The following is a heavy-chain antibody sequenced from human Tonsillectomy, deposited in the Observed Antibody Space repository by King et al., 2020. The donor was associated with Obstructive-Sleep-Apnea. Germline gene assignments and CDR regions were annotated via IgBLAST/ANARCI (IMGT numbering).Heavy chain of an antibody. CDR2: INHSGST. Sequence: LQQWGAGLLKPSETLSLTCAVYGGSFSGYYWSWIRQPLGKGLEWIGEINHSGSTNYNPSLKSRVSISVDTSKNQFSLNLSSVTAADTAVYYCARIVRPDAWSQGTTVTVSS. V-gene: IGHV4-34*01. J-gene: IGHJ6*02. D-gene: IGHD2-21*01. CDR3: ARIVRPDA. CDR1: GGSFSGYY.